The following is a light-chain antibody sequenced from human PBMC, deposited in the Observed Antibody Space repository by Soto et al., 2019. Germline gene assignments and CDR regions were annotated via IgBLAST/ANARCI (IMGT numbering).Light chain of an antibody. CDR1: QDISNY. J-gene: IGKJ4*01. Sequence: DIQMTQSPSSLSASVGDRVTITCQASQDISNYLNWYQQKPGKAPKLLIYDASNLETGVPSRFSGSGSGTDFTLTISSLQPEDFVSYYCQQSYSMPLAFGGGTKVDIK. V-gene: IGKV1-33*01. CDR2: DAS. CDR3: QQSYSMPLA.